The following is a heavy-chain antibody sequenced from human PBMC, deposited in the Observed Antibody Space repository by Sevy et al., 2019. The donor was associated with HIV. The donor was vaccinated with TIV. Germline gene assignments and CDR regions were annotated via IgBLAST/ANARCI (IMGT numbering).Heavy chain of an antibody. V-gene: IGHV4-39*01. CDR3: ATPRASGWYEGTGGYFDF. CDR2: FYSTGST. D-gene: IGHD6-19*01. Sequence: SETLSFTCSVSGGSISSSRYYWGWIRQPPGKGLEWIGSFYSTGSTSYNPSLRSRVTVSADTSKNQFSLKLDSVSGADTAVYYSATPRASGWYEGTGGYFDFRGRGILVTVSS. J-gene: IGHJ2*01. CDR1: GGSISSSRYY.